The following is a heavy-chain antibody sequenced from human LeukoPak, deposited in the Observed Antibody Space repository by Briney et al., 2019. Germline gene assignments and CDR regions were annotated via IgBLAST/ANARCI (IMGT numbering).Heavy chain of an antibody. CDR2: IYSGGST. V-gene: IGHV3-66*01. D-gene: IGHD2-21*02. Sequence: GGSLRLSCAASGFTVSTNYMSWVRQAPGKGLEWVSVIYSGGSTCYADSVKGRFTISRDNSKNTVYLQMNSLRVEDTAVYYCARDRGSIVVVTAIGWFDPWGQGTLVTVSS. CDR1: GFTVSTNY. J-gene: IGHJ5*02. CDR3: ARDRGSIVVVTAIGWFDP.